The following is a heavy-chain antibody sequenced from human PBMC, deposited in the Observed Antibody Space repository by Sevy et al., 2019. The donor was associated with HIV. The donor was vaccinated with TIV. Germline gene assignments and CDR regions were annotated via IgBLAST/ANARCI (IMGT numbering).Heavy chain of an antibody. CDR2: TYYRSKFYN. D-gene: IGHD2-15*01. CDR3: ARGGRCSGVTCYNFDH. Sequence: SQTLSLTCAISGDSVSRSDAAWNWIRQSPSRGLERLGRTYYRSKFYNDYASSVQSRLTIYADTSKNQLSLRLNSVTPGDTAVYYCARGGRCSGVTCYNFDHWGQGSLVTVSS. J-gene: IGHJ4*02. V-gene: IGHV6-1*01. CDR1: GDSVSRSDAA.